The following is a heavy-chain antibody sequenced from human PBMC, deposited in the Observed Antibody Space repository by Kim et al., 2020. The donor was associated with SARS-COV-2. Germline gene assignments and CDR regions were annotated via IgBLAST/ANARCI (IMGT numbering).Heavy chain of an antibody. V-gene: IGHV3-30*02. Sequence: SVNGRFTISRYTSKNALYLQMNSLRAEDTAMYYCAKDLAAYDSSCYFFDYWGQGTLVTVSS. J-gene: IGHJ4*02. D-gene: IGHD3-22*01. CDR3: AKDLAAYDSSCYFFDY.